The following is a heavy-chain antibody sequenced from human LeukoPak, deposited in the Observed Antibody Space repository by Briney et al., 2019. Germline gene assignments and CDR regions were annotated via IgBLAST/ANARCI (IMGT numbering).Heavy chain of an antibody. V-gene: IGHV4-4*07. J-gene: IGHJ4*02. Sequence: SETLSLTCTVSGGSISSYYWRWIRPPAGKGLEWIGRIYTSGSTNYNPSLTSRVTMSVDTSKNQFSLRLNFLTAPDTAVYYCARGARITIFGVVTAEYYFDYWGQGTLVTVSS. CDR2: IYTSGST. CDR1: GGSISSYY. D-gene: IGHD3-3*01. CDR3: ARGARITIFGVVTAEYYFDY.